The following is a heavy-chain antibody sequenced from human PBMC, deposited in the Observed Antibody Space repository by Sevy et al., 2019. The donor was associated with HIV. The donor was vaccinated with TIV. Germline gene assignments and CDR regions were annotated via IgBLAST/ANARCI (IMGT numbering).Heavy chain of an antibody. Sequence: SETLSLTCAVYGGSFSAYFWSWIRQPPGKGLEWIGEINHSGSTNYNPPLKSRVTISVGSSQNQVSLKLRSVTAADTAVYYCARGRSYNWFDPWGQGTLVTVSS. CDR3: ARGRSYNWFDP. CDR2: INHSGST. CDR1: GGSFSAYF. V-gene: IGHV4-34*01. J-gene: IGHJ5*02.